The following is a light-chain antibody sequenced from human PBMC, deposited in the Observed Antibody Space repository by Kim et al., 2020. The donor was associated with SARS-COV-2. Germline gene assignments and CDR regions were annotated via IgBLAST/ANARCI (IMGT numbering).Light chain of an antibody. CDR3: AAWDDSLSGWV. J-gene: IGLJ3*02. CDR2: RND. CDR1: SSNIGRNY. V-gene: IGLV1-47*01. Sequence: QSVLTQPPSASGTPGQRVTISCSGSSSNIGRNYVYWYQQFPGTAPKLLIYRNDERSSGIPDRFSGSKSGTSGSLAISGIRSEDEADYYCAAWDDSLSGWVFGGGTQLTVL.